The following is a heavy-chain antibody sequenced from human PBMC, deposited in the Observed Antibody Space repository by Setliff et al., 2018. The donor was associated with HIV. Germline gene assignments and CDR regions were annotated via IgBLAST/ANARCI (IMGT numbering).Heavy chain of an antibody. CDR1: GYTFSTYG. V-gene: IGHV1-18*01. Sequence: ASVKVSCKASGYTFSTYGVAWVRQGPGQGLEWMGRISGNNHDTKYARKFQGRVTMTTDTSTNTVYMDLRSLRSDDTTVYFCARDLYSSGWPNWFDPWGQGTLVTV. CDR3: ARDLYSSGWPNWFDP. D-gene: IGHD6-19*01. CDR2: ISGNNHDT. J-gene: IGHJ5*02.